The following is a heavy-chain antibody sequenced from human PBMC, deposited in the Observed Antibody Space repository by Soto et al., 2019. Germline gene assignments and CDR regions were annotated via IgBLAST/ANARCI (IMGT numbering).Heavy chain of an antibody. V-gene: IGHV4-39*02. CDR3: ATQEVGGSYVYTFDP. CDR1: GGSISSSSYY. D-gene: IGHD1-26*01. Sequence: QLQLQESGPGLVKPSETLSLTCTVSGGSISSSSYYWGWIRQPPGKGLEWIGSIYYSGSTYYNPSRKSRGTISVDTSKNHFSLKLSSVTAADTAVYYCATQEVGGSYVYTFDPWGQGTLVTVSS. CDR2: IYYSGST. J-gene: IGHJ5*02.